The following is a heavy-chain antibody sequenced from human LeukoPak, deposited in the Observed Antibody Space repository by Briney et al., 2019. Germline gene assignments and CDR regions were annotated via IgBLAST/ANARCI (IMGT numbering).Heavy chain of an antibody. V-gene: IGHV4-39*07. Sequence: SETLSLTCTVSGGSISSTSDYWGWIRQPPGKGLEWVGSIYYTGSTFYNPSLKSRVTISVDTSKNQFSLKLNSVTAADTAVYYCARDLGYCSGSTCYVGYFDCWGQGTLVTVSS. D-gene: IGHD2-15*01. CDR3: ARDLGYCSGSTCYVGYFDC. CDR1: GGSISSTSDY. J-gene: IGHJ4*02. CDR2: IYYTGST.